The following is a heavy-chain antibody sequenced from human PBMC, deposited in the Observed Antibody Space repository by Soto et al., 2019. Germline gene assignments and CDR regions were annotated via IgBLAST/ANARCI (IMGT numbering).Heavy chain of an antibody. Sequence: GPSVKVSCKDSGYTLTELSRQWVRQAPGKGLIWMGGFDPEDGETIYAQKFQGRVTMTEDTSTDTAYMVLSSLRSEDTAVYYCATDRGPPLVYAMGFDAFDIWGQGTMVTVSS. D-gene: IGHD2-8*01. CDR2: FDPEDGET. V-gene: IGHV1-24*01. CDR1: GYTLTELS. J-gene: IGHJ3*02. CDR3: ATDRGPPLVYAMGFDAFDI.